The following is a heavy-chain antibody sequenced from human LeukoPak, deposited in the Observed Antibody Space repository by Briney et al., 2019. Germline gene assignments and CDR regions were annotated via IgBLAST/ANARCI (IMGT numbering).Heavy chain of an antibody. CDR1: GFTFSTYA. J-gene: IGHJ4*02. Sequence: PGGSLRLSCAASGFTFSTYAMNWVRQAPGKGLEWVSLISGSGSRTHYADSVKGRFTISRDNSKNTLYLQMNSLRAEDTAVYYCAREREEGLFDYWGQGTLVTVSS. D-gene: IGHD1-26*01. CDR2: ISGSGSRT. CDR3: AREREEGLFDY. V-gene: IGHV3-23*01.